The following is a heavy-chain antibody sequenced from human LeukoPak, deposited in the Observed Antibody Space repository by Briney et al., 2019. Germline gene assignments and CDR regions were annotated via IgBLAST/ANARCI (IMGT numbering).Heavy chain of an antibody. CDR2: FYYSGST. V-gene: IGHV4-39*07. J-gene: IGHJ1*01. Sequence: PSETLSLTCTVSGGSISSSSYYWGWIRQPPGKGLEWIGTFYYSGSTYYSPSLKSRVTISVDTSKNQFSLKLSSVTAADTAIYYCARDIGVGATPGGFQHWGQGTLVTVSS. CDR1: GGSISSSSYY. D-gene: IGHD1-26*01. CDR3: ARDIGVGATPGGFQH.